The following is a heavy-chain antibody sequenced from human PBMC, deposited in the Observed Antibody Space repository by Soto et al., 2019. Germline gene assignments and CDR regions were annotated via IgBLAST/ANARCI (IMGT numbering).Heavy chain of an antibody. D-gene: IGHD4-17*01. Sequence: PGGSLRLSCVASGFSFRNYALSWVRQAPGKGLEWVSTFSAGGRAYYADAVKGRITIARDSSQNTMHLQIGILRPEDTALYYFAKESMPEHYGDTLFDYWGQGTRVTVSS. CDR3: AKESMPEHYGDTLFDY. CDR2: FSAGGRA. J-gene: IGHJ4*02. V-gene: IGHV3-23*01. CDR1: GFSFRNYA.